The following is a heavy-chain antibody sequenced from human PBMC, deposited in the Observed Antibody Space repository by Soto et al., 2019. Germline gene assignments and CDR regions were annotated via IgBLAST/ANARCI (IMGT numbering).Heavy chain of an antibody. CDR3: ARDFAYFDS. J-gene: IGHJ4*02. D-gene: IGHD3-3*01. V-gene: IGHV4-61*01. Sequence: PSETLSLPCTVSGGSVSSGRYYWSWNRQPPGKGLECIGCIYYSWRTSYNPSLTSLVSTSMNTSKNQFSLNLDSVTAADTAVYVCARDFAYFDSWGQGTLVTVSS. CDR1: GGSVSSGRYY. CDR2: IYYSWRT.